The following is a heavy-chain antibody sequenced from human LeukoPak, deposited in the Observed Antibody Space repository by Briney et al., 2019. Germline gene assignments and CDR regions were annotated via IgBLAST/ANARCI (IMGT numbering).Heavy chain of an antibody. V-gene: IGHV3-48*03. CDR2: ISSSGTTI. D-gene: IGHD1/OR15-1a*01. Sequence: GGSLRLSCAASGFTFNSYEMNWVRQAPGKGLEWVSYISSSGTTIYYADSVKGRFTISRDNAKNSLYLQMNSLRAEDTALYYCGRDWDWNNVNGAFDTWGQGTMVTVSS. CDR3: GRDWDWNNVNGAFDT. J-gene: IGHJ3*02. CDR1: GFTFNSYE.